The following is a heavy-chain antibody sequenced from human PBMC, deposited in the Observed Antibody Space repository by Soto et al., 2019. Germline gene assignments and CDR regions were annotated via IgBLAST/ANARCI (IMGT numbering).Heavy chain of an antibody. CDR1: GYTFTGYY. Sequence: ASVKVSCKASGYTFTGYYMHWVRQAPGQGLEWMGWINPNCGTANYAQKFQGWVTITADESISTAYMELSSLRSEDTAVYYCARDVPTVLLRHSNWFDPWGQGTLVTVSS. CDR3: ARDVPTVLLRHSNWFDP. J-gene: IGHJ5*02. CDR2: INPNCGTA. D-gene: IGHD4-4*01. V-gene: IGHV1-2*04.